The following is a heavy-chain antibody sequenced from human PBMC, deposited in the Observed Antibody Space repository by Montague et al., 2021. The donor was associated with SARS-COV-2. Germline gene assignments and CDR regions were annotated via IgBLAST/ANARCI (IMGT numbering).Heavy chain of an antibody. J-gene: IGHJ4*02. D-gene: IGHD6-13*01. CDR1: GGSFSGYY. V-gene: IGHV4-34*01. Sequence: SETLSLTCAVYGGSFSGYYWSWIRQPPGKGLEWIGEINHSGSTNXNPSLKSRVTISVDTSKNQFSLQLSSVTPEDTALYYCVRGIEAAGSYDYWGQGTLVTVSS. CDR2: INHSGST. CDR3: VRGIEAAGSYDY.